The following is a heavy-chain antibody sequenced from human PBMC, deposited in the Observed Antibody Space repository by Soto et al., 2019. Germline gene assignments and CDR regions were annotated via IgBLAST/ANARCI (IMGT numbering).Heavy chain of an antibody. CDR1: GGTFSSYA. V-gene: IGHV1-69*13. CDR3: ARVIAAAGIYSFDY. Sequence: SVKVSCKASGGTFSSYAISWVRQAPGQGLEWMGGIIPIFGTANYAQKFQGRVTFTADESTSTAYMELSSLRSEDTAVYYCARVIAAAGIYSFDYWGQGTLVTVSS. J-gene: IGHJ4*02. D-gene: IGHD6-13*01. CDR2: IIPIFGTA.